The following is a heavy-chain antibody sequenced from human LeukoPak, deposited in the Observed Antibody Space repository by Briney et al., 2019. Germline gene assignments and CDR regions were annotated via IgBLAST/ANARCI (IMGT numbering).Heavy chain of an antibody. CDR2: INPNSGGT. D-gene: IGHD5-24*01. J-gene: IGHJ4*02. CDR3: ARGWEMATIGGFDY. CDR1: GYTFTDYY. V-gene: IGHV1-2*02. Sequence: GASVKVSCKASGYTFTDYYMHWVRQAPGQGLDWMGWINPNSGGTHYAQKFQGRVTMTRDTSINTAYMELSRLESDDTAVYSCARGWEMATIGGFDYWGQGTLVTVSS.